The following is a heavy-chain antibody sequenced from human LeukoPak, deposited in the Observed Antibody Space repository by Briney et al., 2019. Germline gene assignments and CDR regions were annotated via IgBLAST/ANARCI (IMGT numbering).Heavy chain of an antibody. V-gene: IGHV4-38-2*01. CDR2: IYHIGNT. D-gene: IGHD2-2*01. J-gene: IGHJ6*03. Sequence: PSETLSLTCVVSGHSISSPYYWGWIRQPPGKGLEWVGSIYHIGNTYYNPSLKSRVTMSVDTSKNQFSLKLSSVTAADTAVYYCARAIDHCSSTSCRYYYYYMDVWGKGTTVTVSS. CDR1: GHSISSPYY. CDR3: ARAIDHCSSTSCRYYYYYMDV.